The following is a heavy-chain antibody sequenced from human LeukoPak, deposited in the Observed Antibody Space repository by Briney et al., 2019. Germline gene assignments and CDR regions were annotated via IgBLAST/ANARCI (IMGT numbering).Heavy chain of an antibody. CDR1: GGSISSYY. D-gene: IGHD3-22*01. V-gene: IGHV4-4*07. CDR2: IYTSGST. Sequence: SETLSLTCTVSGGSISSYYWSWIRQPAGKGLEWIGRIYTSGSTNYSPSLKSRVTMSVDTSKNQFSLKLSSVTAADTAVYYCARARDSSGYYYYYMDVWGKGTTVTVSS. J-gene: IGHJ6*03. CDR3: ARARDSSGYYYYYMDV.